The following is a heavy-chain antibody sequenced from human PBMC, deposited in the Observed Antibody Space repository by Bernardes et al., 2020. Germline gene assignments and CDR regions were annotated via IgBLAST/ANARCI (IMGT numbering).Heavy chain of an antibody. Sequence: SETLSLTCAVYGGSFSGYYWSWIRQPPGKGLEWIGEINHSGSTNYNPSLKSRVTISVDTSKNQFSLKLSSVTAADTAVYYCARGRPLRYWWCMPFYYYYGMDVWGKGTTVTVSS. D-gene: IGHD2-8*02. CDR3: ARGRPLRYWWCMPFYYYYGMDV. CDR1: GGSFSGYY. J-gene: IGHJ6*04. CDR2: INHSGST. V-gene: IGHV4-34*01.